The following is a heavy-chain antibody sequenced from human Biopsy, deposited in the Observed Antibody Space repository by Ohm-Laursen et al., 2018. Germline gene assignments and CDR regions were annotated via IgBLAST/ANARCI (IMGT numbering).Heavy chain of an antibody. J-gene: IGHJ6*02. D-gene: IGHD3-16*02. V-gene: IGHV3-9*01. CDR2: INRNNGNV. Sequence: SLRLSCTASGFTFEDYAMHWVRQAPGKGLEWVSSINRNNGNVSYADSVKGRFTISRDNAKNSLYLQMNNLRTEDTALYYCAKDNLPPARGPLNYYFYGMDVWGQGTTVTVS. CDR3: AKDNLPPARGPLNYYFYGMDV. CDR1: GFTFEDYA.